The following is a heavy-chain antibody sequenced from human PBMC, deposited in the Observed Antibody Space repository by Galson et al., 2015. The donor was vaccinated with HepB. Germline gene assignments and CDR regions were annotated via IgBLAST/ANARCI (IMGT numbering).Heavy chain of an antibody. V-gene: IGHV1-8*01. CDR2: MNPNSGNT. J-gene: IGHJ6*02. Sequence: SCKASGYTFTSYDINWVRQATGQGLEWMGWMNPNSGNTGYAQKFQGRVTMTRNTSISTAYMELSSLRSEDTAVYYCARVHAYCSNTSCYSREGIDVWGQGTTVTVSS. CDR3: ARVHAYCSNTSCYSREGIDV. CDR1: GYTFTSYD. D-gene: IGHD2-2*02.